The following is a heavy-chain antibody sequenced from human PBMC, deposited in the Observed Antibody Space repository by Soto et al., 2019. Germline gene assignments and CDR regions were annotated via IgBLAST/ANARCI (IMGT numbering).Heavy chain of an antibody. Sequence: QVQLQESGPGLVKPSQTLSLTCTVSGGSISSGDSYWSWIRQPPGKGLEWLGYIYYSGSTYYNPSLTRRVTISVDTSKNQFSLKLSSVTAADTAVYYCARDRGGYERIDYWGQGTLVTVSS. D-gene: IGHD5-12*01. CDR1: GGSISSGDSY. V-gene: IGHV4-30-4*01. CDR3: ARDRGGYERIDY. CDR2: IYYSGST. J-gene: IGHJ4*02.